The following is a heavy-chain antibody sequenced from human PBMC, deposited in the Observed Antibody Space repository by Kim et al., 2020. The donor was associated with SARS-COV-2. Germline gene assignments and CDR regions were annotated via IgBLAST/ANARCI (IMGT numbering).Heavy chain of an antibody. D-gene: IGHD1-26*01. Sequence: TTEYAASVKGRFTISRDDSKNSLYLQMNSLKTEDTAVYYCARGWGAFDIWGQGTMVTVSS. CDR3: ARGWGAFDI. J-gene: IGHJ3*02. CDR2: TT. V-gene: IGHV3-72*01.